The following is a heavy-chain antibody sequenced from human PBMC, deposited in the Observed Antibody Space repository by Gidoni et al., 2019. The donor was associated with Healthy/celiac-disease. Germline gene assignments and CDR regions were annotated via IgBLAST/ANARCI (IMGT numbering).Heavy chain of an antibody. CDR2: ISGSGGST. CDR1: GFTFSSYA. D-gene: IGHD3-22*01. J-gene: IGHJ4*02. Sequence: EVQLLESGGGLVQPGGSLRLSCAASGFTFSSYAMSWVRQAPGKGLEWVSAISGSGGSTYYADSVKGRFTISRDNSKNTLYLQMNSLRAEDTAVYYCAKGDPDPTQYYYDSSGYYPDGGFDYWGQGTLVTVSS. V-gene: IGHV3-23*01. CDR3: AKGDPDPTQYYYDSSGYYPDGGFDY.